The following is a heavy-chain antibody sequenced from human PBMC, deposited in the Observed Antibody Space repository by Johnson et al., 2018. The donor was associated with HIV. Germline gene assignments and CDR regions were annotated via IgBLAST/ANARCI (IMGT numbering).Heavy chain of an antibody. CDR3: ASSAPGLLTNDAFDI. J-gene: IGHJ3*02. CDR2: ISYDGSNK. CDR1: GFTFSSHA. Sequence: QVQLVESGGGLVQPGGSLRLSCAASGFTFSSHAMHWVRQAPGKGLDWVTVISYDGSNKYYADSVKGRFTISRDNSKNTLYLQMNSLRAEDTAVYYCASSAPGLLTNDAFDIWGQGTMVTVSS. D-gene: IGHD2-15*01. V-gene: IGHV3-30*04.